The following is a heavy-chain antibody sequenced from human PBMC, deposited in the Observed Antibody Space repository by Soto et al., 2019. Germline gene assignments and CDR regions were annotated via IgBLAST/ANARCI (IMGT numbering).Heavy chain of an antibody. CDR2: IYHSGST. V-gene: IGHV4-30-2*01. D-gene: IGHD5-18*01. CDR1: GGTISSGGYS. J-gene: IGHJ4*02. Sequence: PSXTLSLTCAASGGTISSGGYSWSWIRQPPGKGLEWIGYIYHSGSTYYNPSLKSRVTISVDRSKNQFSLKLSSVTAADTAVYYCARYSYGYWVAFDYWGQGTLVTVSS. CDR3: ARYSYGYWVAFDY.